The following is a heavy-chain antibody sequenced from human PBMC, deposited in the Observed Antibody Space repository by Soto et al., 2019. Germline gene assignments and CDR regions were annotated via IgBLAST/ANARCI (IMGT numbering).Heavy chain of an antibody. CDR3: ARDLLSIFGVVHNWFYP. CDR1: GYTFTSYG. CDR2: ISAYNGNT. Sequence: ASVKVSCKASGYTFTSYGISWVRQAPGQGLEWMGWISAYNGNTNYAQKLQGRVTMTTDTSTSTAYMELRSLRSDDTAVYYCARDLLSIFGVVHNWFYPWGQGTLVTVSS. D-gene: IGHD3-3*01. V-gene: IGHV1-18*01. J-gene: IGHJ5*02.